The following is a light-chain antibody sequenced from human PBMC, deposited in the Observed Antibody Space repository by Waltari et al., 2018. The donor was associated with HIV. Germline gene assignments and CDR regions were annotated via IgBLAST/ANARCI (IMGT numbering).Light chain of an antibody. Sequence: SYVLTQPPSVSVAPGKTARITCGGNNIGSKSVQWYQQKPGQAPVLVIYDDSDRPSGIPERFSGSNSGNTATLTISRVEAGDEADYYCQVWDSRSDHVYVVFGGGTKLTVL. CDR1: NIGSKS. J-gene: IGLJ2*01. CDR2: DDS. V-gene: IGLV3-21*01. CDR3: QVWDSRSDHVYVV.